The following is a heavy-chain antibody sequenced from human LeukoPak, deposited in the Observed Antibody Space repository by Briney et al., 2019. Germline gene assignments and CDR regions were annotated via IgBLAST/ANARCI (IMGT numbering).Heavy chain of an antibody. CDR2: INAGNGNT. J-gene: IGHJ6*02. V-gene: IGHV1-3*01. D-gene: IGHD6-13*01. CDR1: GYTFTSYA. CDR3: ARELVAAAGYYYYYGMDV. Sequence: ASVKVSCKASGYTFTSYAMHWVRQAPGQRLEWMGWINAGNGNTKYSQKFQGRVTITRDTSASTAYMELSSLRSEDTAVYYCARELVAAAGYYYYYGMDVWGQGTTVTVSS.